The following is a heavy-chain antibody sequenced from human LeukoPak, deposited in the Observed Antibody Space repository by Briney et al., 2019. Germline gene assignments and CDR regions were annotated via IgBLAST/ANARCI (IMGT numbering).Heavy chain of an antibody. Sequence: PSGTLSLTCAVSGGSISSSNWWNWVRQPPGKGLEWIGEIYHSGSTNYNPPLKSRVTISVDTSKNQFSLKLSSVTAADTAVYYCARDISYCSGGSCYDDAFDIWGQGTMVTVSS. J-gene: IGHJ3*02. CDR3: ARDISYCSGGSCYDDAFDI. V-gene: IGHV4-4*02. D-gene: IGHD2-15*01. CDR2: IYHSGST. CDR1: GGSISSSNW.